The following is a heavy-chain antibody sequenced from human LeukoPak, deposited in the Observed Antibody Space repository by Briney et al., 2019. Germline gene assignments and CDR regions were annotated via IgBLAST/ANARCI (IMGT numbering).Heavy chain of an antibody. D-gene: IGHD4-17*01. Sequence: SETLSLTCAVYGGSFSGYYRSWIRQPPGKGLEWIGEINHSGSTNYNPSLKSRVTISVDTSKNQFSLKLSSMTAADTAVYYCAREYYGDYGGWFDPWGQGTLVTVSS. CDR1: GGSFSGYY. CDR2: INHSGST. V-gene: IGHV4-34*01. CDR3: AREYYGDYGGWFDP. J-gene: IGHJ5*02.